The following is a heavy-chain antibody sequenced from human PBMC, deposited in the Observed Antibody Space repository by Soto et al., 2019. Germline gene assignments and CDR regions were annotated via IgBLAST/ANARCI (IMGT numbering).Heavy chain of an antibody. CDR2: RYYSGGT. J-gene: IGHJ3*02. D-gene: IGHD6-19*01. CDR3: AREAVNNAFDI. CDR1: GGSISSGGYY. Sequence: QVQLQESGPGLVKPSQTLSLTCTVSGGSISSGGYYWSWIRQHPGKGLEWIGYRYYSGGTDYNPSLKGRVTISVDTSKNRFSLKLTSVTAADTAVYFCAREAVNNAFDIWGQGTKVTASS. V-gene: IGHV4-31*03.